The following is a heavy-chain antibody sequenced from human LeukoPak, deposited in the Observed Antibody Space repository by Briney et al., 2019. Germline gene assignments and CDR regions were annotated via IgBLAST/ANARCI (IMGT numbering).Heavy chain of an antibody. D-gene: IGHD3-10*01. V-gene: IGHV1-3*01. CDR3: ARVWYGSGSYSYYFDY. CDR2: INAGNGKT. J-gene: IGHJ4*02. Sequence: ASVKVTCKASGYTFTSYAMHWVRQAPGQRLEWMGWINAGNGKTKYSQNFQGRVTITRETSASTAYMELSSLRSEDTAVYYCARVWYGSGSYSYYFDYWGQGTLVTVSS. CDR1: GYTFTSYA.